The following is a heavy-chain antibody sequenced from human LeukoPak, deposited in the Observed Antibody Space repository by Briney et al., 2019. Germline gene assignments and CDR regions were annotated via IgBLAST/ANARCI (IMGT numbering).Heavy chain of an antibody. J-gene: IGHJ3*02. V-gene: IGHV4-59*01. CDR3: ARCRGYSNSWARTFDI. CDR1: GASISSYY. Sequence: SETLSLTCTVSGASISSYYWSWIRQPPGKGLEWIGYIYYNGSPNYNPSLKSRVTMSLDTSENQFSLKLTSVTAADTAVYYCARCRGYSNSWARTFDIWGQGTMVTVSS. CDR2: IYYNGSP. D-gene: IGHD6-13*01.